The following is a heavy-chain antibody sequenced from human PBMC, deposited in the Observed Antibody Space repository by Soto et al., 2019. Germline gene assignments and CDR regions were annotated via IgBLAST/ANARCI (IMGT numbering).Heavy chain of an antibody. Sequence: SETLSLTCAVYGGSFSGYYWSWIRQPPGKGLEWIGEINHSGSTNYNPSLKSRVTISVDTSKNQFSLKLSSVTAADTAVYYCARDRLGYSYGDYYYYGMDVWGQGTTVTVSS. V-gene: IGHV4-34*01. CDR1: GGSFSGYY. J-gene: IGHJ6*02. CDR2: INHSGST. CDR3: ARDRLGYSYGDYYYYGMDV. D-gene: IGHD5-18*01.